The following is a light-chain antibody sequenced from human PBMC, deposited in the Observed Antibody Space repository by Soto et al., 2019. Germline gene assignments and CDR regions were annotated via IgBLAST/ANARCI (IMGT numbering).Light chain of an antibody. J-gene: IGLJ2*01. Sequence: QSVLTQPPSASGTPGQRVTISCSGSSSYIGRNTVNWYQQLPGTAPKLLIYSNNQRPSGVPDRFSGSKSGTSASLAISGLQSEDEADYYCAAWDDSLNGDVVFGGGTKLTVL. CDR3: AAWDDSLNGDVV. V-gene: IGLV1-44*01. CDR1: SSYIGRNT. CDR2: SNN.